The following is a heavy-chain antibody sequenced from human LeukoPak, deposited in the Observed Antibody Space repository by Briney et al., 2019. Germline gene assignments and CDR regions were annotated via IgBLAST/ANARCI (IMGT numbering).Heavy chain of an antibody. CDR1: GGSISSSSYY. Sequence: SETLSLTCTVSGGSISSSSYYWGWIRQPPGKGLEWIGSIYYSGSTYYNPSLKSRVTISVDTSKNQFSLKLDSVTAADTAVYYCARTYSSGWYFDYWGQGTLVTVSS. CDR3: ARTYSSGWYFDY. CDR2: IYYSGST. J-gene: IGHJ4*02. D-gene: IGHD6-19*01. V-gene: IGHV4-39*07.